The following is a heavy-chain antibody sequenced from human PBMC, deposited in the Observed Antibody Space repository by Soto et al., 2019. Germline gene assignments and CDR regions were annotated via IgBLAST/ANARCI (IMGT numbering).Heavy chain of an antibody. J-gene: IGHJ4*02. CDR1: GGSISSGGYY. CDR3: ARSATMVRGVPDNI. V-gene: IGHV4-31*03. Sequence: SETLSLTCTVSGGSISSGGYYWSWIRQHPGKGLEWIGYIYYSGSTYYNPSLKSRVTISVDTSKNQFSLKLSSVTAADTAVYYCARSATMVRGVPDNIWGQGTLVTVSS. CDR2: IYYSGST. D-gene: IGHD3-10*01.